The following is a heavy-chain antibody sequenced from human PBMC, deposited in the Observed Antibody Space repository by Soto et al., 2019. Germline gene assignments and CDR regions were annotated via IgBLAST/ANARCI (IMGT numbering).Heavy chain of an antibody. CDR2: INPGYGNT. Sequence: ASVKVSCKASGYTFSSNAMHWVRPAPGQRLEWMGWINPGYGNTKYSQKLQGRLTITRDTSASTAYMELSSLRSEDTAVYYCARIVYDSSGYKRYFDYWGQGTLVTVSS. J-gene: IGHJ4*02. D-gene: IGHD3-22*01. CDR3: ARIVYDSSGYKRYFDY. V-gene: IGHV1-3*01. CDR1: GYTFSSNA.